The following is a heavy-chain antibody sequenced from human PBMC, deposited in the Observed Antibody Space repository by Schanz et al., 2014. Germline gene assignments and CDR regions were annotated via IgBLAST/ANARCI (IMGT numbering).Heavy chain of an antibody. CDR1: GFSFSNYS. J-gene: IGHJ6*02. CDR2: ISGSGGDSV. CDR3: ASVVMVAGNHRDGRDV. Sequence: EVHLVESGGSLVQPGGSLRLSCVASGFSFSNYSMNWVRQAPGKGLEWLSHISGSGGDSVDYADSVKGRFTISRDNTRNSLYLQMNSLRVDDTAVYYCASVVMVAGNHRDGRDVWGQGTTVIVSS. D-gene: IGHD6-19*01. V-gene: IGHV3-48*04.